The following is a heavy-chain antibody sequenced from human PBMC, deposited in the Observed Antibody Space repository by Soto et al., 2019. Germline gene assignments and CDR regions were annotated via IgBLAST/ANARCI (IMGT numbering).Heavy chain of an antibody. CDR2: SKNKADKYIT. V-gene: IGHV3-72*01. CDR3: VRSQGPTGMDV. J-gene: IGHJ6*02. CDR1: GFTLRDYY. Sequence: EVQVVESGGGLVQPGGSPRLSCAASGFTLRDYYVDWVRQAPGKGLDWVGRSKNKADKYITKFAASVEGRFTMSRDDGKNSLYLQMNGLKTEDTAVYFCVRSQGPTGMDVWGQGTTVTVSS.